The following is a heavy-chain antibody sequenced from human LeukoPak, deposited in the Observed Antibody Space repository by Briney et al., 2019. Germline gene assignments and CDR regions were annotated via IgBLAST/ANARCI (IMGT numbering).Heavy chain of an antibody. CDR1: GGSISSSSYY. J-gene: IGHJ4*02. Sequence: PSETLSLTCTVSGGSISSSSYYRGWIRQPPGKGLEWIGSIYYSGSTYYNPSLKSRVTISLDTSKNQFSLKLSSVTAADTAVYYCAGHHPRNTVDFWGQGTLVTVSS. V-gene: IGHV4-39*01. CDR3: AGHHPRNTVDF. CDR2: IYYSGST. D-gene: IGHD2/OR15-2a*01.